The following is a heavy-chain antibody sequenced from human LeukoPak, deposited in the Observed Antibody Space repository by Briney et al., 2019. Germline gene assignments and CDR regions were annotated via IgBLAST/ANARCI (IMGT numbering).Heavy chain of an antibody. CDR1: GSTFSSYA. J-gene: IGHJ4*02. D-gene: IGHD2-15*01. V-gene: IGHV3-23*01. CDR2: IRVSGGST. CDR3: ANGHCSGGSCYSGYFDF. Sequence: GGSLRLSCAASGSTFSSYAMSWVRQAPGKGLEWVSAIRVSGGSTYYTDSVKGRFTISRDNSKNTLYLHMNSLRAEDTAVYYCANGHCSGGSCYSGYFDFWGQGTLVTVSS.